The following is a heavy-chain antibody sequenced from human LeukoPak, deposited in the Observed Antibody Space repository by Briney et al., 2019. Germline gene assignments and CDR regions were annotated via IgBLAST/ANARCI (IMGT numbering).Heavy chain of an antibody. CDR2: ISAYNGNT. CDR3: ARDCSGGSCYGYFQH. V-gene: IGHV1-18*01. J-gene: IGHJ1*01. CDR1: GYTFTSYG. Sequence: GASVKVSCKASGYTFTSYGISWVRQAPGQGLEWMGWISAYNGNTNYAQKLQGRVTMTTDTSTSTAYMELRSLRSDDTAVYYCARDCSGGSCYGYFQHWGQGTLVTVSS. D-gene: IGHD2-15*01.